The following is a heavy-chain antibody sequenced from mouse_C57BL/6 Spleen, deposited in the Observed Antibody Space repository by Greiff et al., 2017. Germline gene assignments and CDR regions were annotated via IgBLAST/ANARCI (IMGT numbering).Heavy chain of an antibody. D-gene: IGHD1-1*01. Sequence: EVQLQQSGPELVKPGASVKIPCKASGYTFTDYNMDWVKQSHGKSLEWIGDINPNNGGTIYNQKFKGKATLTVDKSSSTAYMELRSLTSEDTAVYYCARRGTSNYYGSSYWYFDVWGTGTTVTVSS. J-gene: IGHJ1*03. CDR1: GYTFTDYN. V-gene: IGHV1-18*01. CDR3: ARRGTSNYYGSSYWYFDV. CDR2: INPNNGGT.